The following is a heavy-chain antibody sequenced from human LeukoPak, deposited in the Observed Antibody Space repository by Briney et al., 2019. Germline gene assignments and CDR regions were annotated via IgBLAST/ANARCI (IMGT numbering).Heavy chain of an antibody. V-gene: IGHV4-4*07. Sequence: SETLSLTCTVSGGSISSYYWSWIRQPAGKGLEWIGRIYTSGSTNYNPSLKSRVTMSVDTSKNQFSLKLSSVTAADTGVYYCAREQCTNGVCAPYYYYGMDVWGQGTTVTVSS. D-gene: IGHD2-8*01. CDR2: IYTSGST. J-gene: IGHJ6*02. CDR3: AREQCTNGVCAPYYYYGMDV. CDR1: GGSISSYY.